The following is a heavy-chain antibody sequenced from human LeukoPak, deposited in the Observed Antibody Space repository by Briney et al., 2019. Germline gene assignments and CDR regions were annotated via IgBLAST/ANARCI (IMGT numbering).Heavy chain of an antibody. V-gene: IGHV1-69*05. J-gene: IGHJ4*02. Sequence: SVKVSCKASGGTFSSYAISWVRPAPGQGLEWMGGIIPIFGTANYAQKFQGRVTITTDESTSTAYMELSSLRSEDTAVYYCARGKSIAARPPLDYWGQGTLVTVSS. CDR3: ARGKSIAARPPLDY. CDR2: IIPIFGTA. CDR1: GGTFSSYA. D-gene: IGHD6-6*01.